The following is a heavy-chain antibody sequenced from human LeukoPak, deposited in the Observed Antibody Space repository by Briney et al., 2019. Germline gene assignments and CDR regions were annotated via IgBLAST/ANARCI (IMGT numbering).Heavy chain of an antibody. Sequence: GGSLRLSCAAPGFTFSSYWMSWVRQAPGKGLEWVANIKQDGSEKYYVDSVKGRFTISRDNAKNSLYLQMNSLRAEDTAVYYCARDLYRIVVVPHYFDYRGQGTLVTVSS. CDR2: IKQDGSEK. CDR3: ARDLYRIVVVPHYFDY. CDR1: GFTFSSYW. V-gene: IGHV3-7*01. D-gene: IGHD3-22*01. J-gene: IGHJ4*02.